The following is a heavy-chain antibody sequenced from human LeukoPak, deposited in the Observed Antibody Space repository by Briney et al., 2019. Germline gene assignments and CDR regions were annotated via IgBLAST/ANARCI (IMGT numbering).Heavy chain of an antibody. CDR2: IWYDGSNK. CDR3: ASLNYYDSSGYPDGGYYFDY. V-gene: IGHV3-33*01. D-gene: IGHD3-22*01. Sequence: GGSLRLSCAASGFTFSSYGMHWVRQAPGKGLEWVAVIWYDGSNKYYADSVKGRFTISRDNSKNTLYLQMNSLRAEDTAVYYCASLNYYDSSGYPDGGYYFDYWGQGTLVTVSS. J-gene: IGHJ4*02. CDR1: GFTFSSYG.